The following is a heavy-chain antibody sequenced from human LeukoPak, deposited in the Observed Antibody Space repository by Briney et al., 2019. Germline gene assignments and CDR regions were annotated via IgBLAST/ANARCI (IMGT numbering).Heavy chain of an antibody. D-gene: IGHD1-26*01. J-gene: IGHJ4*02. V-gene: IGHV1-46*01. Sequence: GASVKVSCKSSGYAFTNYYMHWVRQAPGQGLEWMGIINPSGGSTIYAQMFQGRVTMTRDTSTSTIYMELSSLRSEDTAVYYCARRNSHIGSYRPSYYFDYWGQGTLVTVSS. CDR3: ARRNSHIGSYRPSYYFDY. CDR2: INPSGGST. CDR1: GYAFTNYY.